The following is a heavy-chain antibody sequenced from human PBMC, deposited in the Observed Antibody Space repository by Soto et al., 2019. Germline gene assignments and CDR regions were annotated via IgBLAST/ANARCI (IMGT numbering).Heavy chain of an antibody. Sequence: EVQLVESGGGLIYPGGSLRLSCAASGLTISSAWMNWVRQAPGKGLEWVGRIKTNSEGGTTDYAAAVKGRFTVSRDDSKNTLYLQMNSLKTEDTAVYYCTTGSVEGVWGQGTMVAVSS. V-gene: IGHV3-15*07. J-gene: IGHJ6*02. CDR3: TTGSVEGV. CDR1: GLTISSAW. CDR2: IKTNSEGGTT.